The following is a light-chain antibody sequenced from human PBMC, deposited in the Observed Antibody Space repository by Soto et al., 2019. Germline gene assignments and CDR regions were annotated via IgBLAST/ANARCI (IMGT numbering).Light chain of an antibody. CDR1: QSVHSGY. V-gene: IGKV3-20*01. CDR2: GAS. Sequence: DIVLTQSPGTLSLSPGERATLSCRASQSVHSGYLAWYQQIPGPAPRLLVYGASSRPPGIPDRFRGSGSGTDVTLDISRLEPEDFAVDFCQQYGSSPWTFGRGTKVEIK. J-gene: IGKJ1*01. CDR3: QQYGSSPWT.